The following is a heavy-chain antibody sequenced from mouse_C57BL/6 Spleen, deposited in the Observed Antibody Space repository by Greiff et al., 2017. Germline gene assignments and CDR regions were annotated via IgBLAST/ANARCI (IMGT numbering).Heavy chain of an antibody. V-gene: IGHV1-55*01. J-gene: IGHJ1*03. Sequence: VQLQQPGAELVKPGASVKMSCKASGYTFTSYWITWVKQRPGQGLEWIGDIYPGSGSTNYNGKFKSKATMTVDTSSSTAYMQLSSLTSEDSAVYYCARGASSTADVWGTGTTVTVSS. CDR1: GYTFTSYW. CDR3: ARGASSTADV. CDR2: IYPGSGST. D-gene: IGHD1-2*01.